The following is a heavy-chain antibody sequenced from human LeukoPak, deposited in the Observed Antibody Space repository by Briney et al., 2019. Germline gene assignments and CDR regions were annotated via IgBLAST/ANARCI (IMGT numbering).Heavy chain of an antibody. D-gene: IGHD3-22*01. CDR3: ARGWAYYDSSGYPTFRPFDY. J-gene: IGHJ4*02. CDR2: IYTSGST. CDR1: GGSISSYY. Sequence: SETLSLTCTVSGGSISSYYWSWIRQPAGKGLEWIGRIYTSGSTNYNPSLKSRVTISVDTPKNQFSLKLSSVTAADTAVYYCARGWAYYDSSGYPTFRPFDYWGQGTLVTVSS. V-gene: IGHV4-4*07.